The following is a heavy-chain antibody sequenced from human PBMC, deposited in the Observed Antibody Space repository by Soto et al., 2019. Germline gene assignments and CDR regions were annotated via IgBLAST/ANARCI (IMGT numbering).Heavy chain of an antibody. D-gene: IGHD3-10*01. CDR2: IIPIFGTA. CDR3: ARASRITMVRGVIGYYFDY. Sequence: GASVKVSCKASGGTFSSYAISWVRQAPGQGLEWMGGIIPIFGTANYAQKFQGRVTITADESTSTAYMELSSLRSEDTAVYYRARASRITMVRGVIGYYFDYWGQGTLVTVSS. J-gene: IGHJ4*02. CDR1: GGTFSSYA. V-gene: IGHV1-69*13.